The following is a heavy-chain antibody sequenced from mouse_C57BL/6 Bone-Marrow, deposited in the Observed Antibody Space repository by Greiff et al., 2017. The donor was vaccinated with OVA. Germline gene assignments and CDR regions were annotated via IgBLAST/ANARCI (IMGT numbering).Heavy chain of an antibody. Sequence: EVMLVESEGGLVQPGSSMKLSCTASGFTFSDYYMAWVRQVPERGLEWVANINYDGSSTYYLDSLKSRFTISRDNAKNNLYLQMSSLKSEDTAAYYCARVQLGRNDVDYWGQGTTLTVSS. CDR1: GFTFSDYY. D-gene: IGHD4-1*02. V-gene: IGHV5-16*01. CDR2: INYDGSST. J-gene: IGHJ2*01. CDR3: ARVQLGRNDVDY.